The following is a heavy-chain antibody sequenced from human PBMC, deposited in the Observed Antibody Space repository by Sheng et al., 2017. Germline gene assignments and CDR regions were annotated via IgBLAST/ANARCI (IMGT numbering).Heavy chain of an antibody. CDR3: ARDYYGSGSTTRRGYYFDY. J-gene: IGHJ4*02. CDR1: GYTFTSYG. D-gene: IGHD3-10*01. V-gene: IGHV1-18*01. CDR2: ISAYNGNT. Sequence: QVQLVQSGAEVKKPGASVKVSCKASGYTFTSYGISWVRQAPGQGLEWMGWISAYNGNTNYAQKLQGRVTMTTDTSTSTAYMELRSLRSDDTAVYYCARDYYGSGSTTRRGYYFDYWGQGTLVTVSS.